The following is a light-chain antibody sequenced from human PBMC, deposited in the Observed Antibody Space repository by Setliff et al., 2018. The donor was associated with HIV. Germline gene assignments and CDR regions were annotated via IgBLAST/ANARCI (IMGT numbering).Light chain of an antibody. CDR3: CSYAGSSPYV. Sequence: SVLTQSASVSGSPGQSITISCTGTSSDVGSYNLVSWYQQHPGKAPKLLIYEGNKRPSGVSNRFYGSKSGNTASLIISGLQAEDEADYFCCSYAGSSPYVFGTGTKSPS. V-gene: IGLV2-23*01. CDR2: EGN. CDR1: SSDVGSYNL. J-gene: IGLJ1*01.